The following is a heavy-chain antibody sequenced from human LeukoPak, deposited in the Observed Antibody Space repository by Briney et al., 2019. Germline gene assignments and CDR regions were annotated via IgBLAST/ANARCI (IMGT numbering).Heavy chain of an antibody. J-gene: IGHJ4*02. CDR2: INHSGST. V-gene: IGHV4-34*01. Sequence: PSETLSLTCAVYGGSFSGYYWSWIRQPPGKGLEWIGEINHSGSTNYNPSLKSRVTISVDTSKNQFSLKLSSVTAADTAVYYCAPRWLQEYYFDYWGQGTLVTVSS. D-gene: IGHD5-24*01. CDR3: APRWLQEYYFDY. CDR1: GGSFSGYY.